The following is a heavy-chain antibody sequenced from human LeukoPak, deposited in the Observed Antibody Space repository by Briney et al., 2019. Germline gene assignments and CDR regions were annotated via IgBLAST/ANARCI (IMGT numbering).Heavy chain of an antibody. Sequence: PSETLSLTCTVSGGSISSFYWSWIRKSPGKGLEWIGYIHYSGSTNYNPSLKSRVTISVDTSKNQFSLKLSPLTAADTAVYYCARSSGSGSYFDYWGQGTLVTVSS. CDR3: ARSSGSGSYFDY. V-gene: IGHV4-59*01. J-gene: IGHJ4*02. D-gene: IGHD3-10*01. CDR2: IHYSGST. CDR1: GGSISSFY.